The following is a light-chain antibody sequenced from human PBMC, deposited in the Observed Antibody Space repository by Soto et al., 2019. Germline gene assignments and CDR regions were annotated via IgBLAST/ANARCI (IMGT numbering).Light chain of an antibody. CDR1: SSNIGAGYD. CDR2: GNS. V-gene: IGLV1-40*01. CDR3: QSYDSSLSGVV. Sequence: QLVLTQQPSVSGAPGQRVTISCTGSSSNIGAGYDVHWYQQLPGTAPKLLIYGNSNRPSGVPDRFSGSKSGTSASLAITGLQAEDEADYYCQSYDSSLSGVVFGVGTKLTVL. J-gene: IGLJ2*01.